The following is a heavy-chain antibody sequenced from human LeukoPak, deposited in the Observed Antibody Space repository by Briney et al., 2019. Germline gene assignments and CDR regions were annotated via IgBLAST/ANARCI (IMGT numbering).Heavy chain of an antibody. CDR1: GFTFSSYG. V-gene: IGHV3-30*18. D-gene: IGHD6-6*01. CDR3: AKFLSSQLFDY. Sequence: GGSLRLSCAASGFTFSSYGMHWVRQAPGKGLEWVAVISYDGSNKYYADSVKGRFTISRDNSKNTLYLQMNSLRAEDTAVYYCAKFLSSQLFDYWGQGTLVTASS. J-gene: IGHJ4*02. CDR2: ISYDGSNK.